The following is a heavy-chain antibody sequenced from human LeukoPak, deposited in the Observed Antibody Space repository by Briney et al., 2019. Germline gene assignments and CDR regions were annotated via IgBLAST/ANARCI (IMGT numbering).Heavy chain of an antibody. J-gene: IGHJ4*02. Sequence: PGRSLRLSCAASGFTFSSYGMHWVRQAPGKGLEWVAVIWYDGSNKYYADSVKGRFTISRDNSKNTLYLQMNSLRAEDTAVYYCAKDPHYYGSGSWDYWGQGTLVTVSS. CDR2: IWYDGSNK. D-gene: IGHD3-10*01. CDR3: AKDPHYYGSGSWDY. V-gene: IGHV3-33*06. CDR1: GFTFSSYG.